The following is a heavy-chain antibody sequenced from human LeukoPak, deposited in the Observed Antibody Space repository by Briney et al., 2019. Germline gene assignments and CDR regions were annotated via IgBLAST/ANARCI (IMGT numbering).Heavy chain of an antibody. D-gene: IGHD4/OR15-4a*01. V-gene: IGHV3-30*02. Sequence: GGSLRLSCTTSGFSFRDYGMHWVRQASGKGLELVAFIQYDGNNIYYADSVKGRFAISRDDSKNTLYLEMNSLRPEDTALYYCAKDERVYGTNAGTLLDYWGQGTLVTVSS. CDR3: AKDERVYGTNAGTLLDY. J-gene: IGHJ4*02. CDR2: IQYDGNNI. CDR1: GFSFRDYG.